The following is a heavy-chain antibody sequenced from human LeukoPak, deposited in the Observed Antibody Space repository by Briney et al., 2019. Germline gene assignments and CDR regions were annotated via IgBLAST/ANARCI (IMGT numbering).Heavy chain of an antibody. CDR3: VRDGLSGWYDY. V-gene: IGHV1-3*01. Sequence: ASVKVSCKASGYTFTSYAMHWVRQAPGQRLEWMGWINAGNGNTKYSQKFQGRVTITRDTSASTAYMELSSLRSEDTAVYYCVRDGLSGWYDYWGQGTLVTVSS. D-gene: IGHD6-19*01. CDR2: INAGNGNT. J-gene: IGHJ4*02. CDR1: GYTFTSYA.